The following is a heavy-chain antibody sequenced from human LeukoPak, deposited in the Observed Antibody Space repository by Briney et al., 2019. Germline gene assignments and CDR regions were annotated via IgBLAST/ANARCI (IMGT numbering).Heavy chain of an antibody. CDR1: GDSVSSNSAA. Sequence: SQTLSLTCAISGDSVSSNSAAWTWIRQSPSRGLEWLGRTYYRSKWYNDYALSVKSRITINPDTSKNQFSLQLNSVTPEDTAVYYCARVQQQLLAFDIWGQGTMVTVSS. D-gene: IGHD6-13*01. V-gene: IGHV6-1*01. CDR2: TYYRSKWYN. J-gene: IGHJ3*02. CDR3: ARVQQQLLAFDI.